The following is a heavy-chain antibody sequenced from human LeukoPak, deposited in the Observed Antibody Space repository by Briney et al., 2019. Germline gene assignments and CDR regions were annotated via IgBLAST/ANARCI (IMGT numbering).Heavy chain of an antibody. J-gene: IGHJ4*02. Sequence: GESLKISCKGSGNSFTNYWIGCVRQMPGKGLEWMGMIHPGDSDTRYSPSFQGQVTISADKSTTTAYLQWSSLKASDTAMYYCARSPYGSGSYSYFDYWGQGTLVTVSS. CDR2: IHPGDSDT. D-gene: IGHD3-10*01. V-gene: IGHV5-51*01. CDR3: ARSPYGSGSYSYFDY. CDR1: GNSFTNYW.